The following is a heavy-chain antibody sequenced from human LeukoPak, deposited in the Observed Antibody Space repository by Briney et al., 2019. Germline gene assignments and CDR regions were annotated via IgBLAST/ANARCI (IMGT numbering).Heavy chain of an antibody. CDR1: GFTFNDYA. D-gene: IGHD6-13*01. CDR2: ISGDGGSI. J-gene: IGHJ4*02. CDR3: AKEDYSSSWYALDY. V-gene: IGHV3-43*02. Sequence: GGSLRLSCAASGFTFNDYAIYWVRQGPGKGLEWVSLISGDGGSIYYADSVKGRFTISRDNSKNSLYLQMNSLRTEDTALYYCAKEDYSSSWYALDYWGQGTLVTVSS.